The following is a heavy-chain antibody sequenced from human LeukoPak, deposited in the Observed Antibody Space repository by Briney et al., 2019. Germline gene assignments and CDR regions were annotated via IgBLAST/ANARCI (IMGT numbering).Heavy chain of an antibody. J-gene: IGHJ6*04. CDR1: GFTVSSNY. D-gene: IGHD2-21*01. Sequence: GGSLRLSCAASGFTVSSNYMSWVRQAPGKGLEWVSVTYSDGSTYYADSVKGRFTISRDNSKNTLYLQMNSLRAEDTAVYYCASVDCGGDCYDPGLMDVWGKGTTVTVSS. CDR2: TYSDGST. V-gene: IGHV3-53*01. CDR3: ASVDCGGDCYDPGLMDV.